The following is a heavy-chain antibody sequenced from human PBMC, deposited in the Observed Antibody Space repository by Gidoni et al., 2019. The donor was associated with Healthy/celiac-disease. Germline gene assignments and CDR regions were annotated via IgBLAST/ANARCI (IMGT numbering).Heavy chain of an antibody. CDR3: ARWSKDGYNSVDAFDI. J-gene: IGHJ3*02. Sequence: QLQLQESGPGLVKPSETLSLTCTVSGGSISSSSYYWGWIRQPPGKGLEWIGSIYYSGSTYYNPSLKSRVTISVDTSKNQFSLKLSSVTAADTAVYYCARWSKDGYNSVDAFDIWGQGTMVTVSS. CDR1: GGSISSSSYY. D-gene: IGHD5-12*01. V-gene: IGHV4-39*01. CDR2: IYYSGST.